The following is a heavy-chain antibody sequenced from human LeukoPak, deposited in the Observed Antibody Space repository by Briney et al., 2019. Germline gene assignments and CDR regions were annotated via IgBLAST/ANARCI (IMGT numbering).Heavy chain of an antibody. V-gene: IGHV1-8*01. Sequence: ASVKVSCKASGYIFTTYDINWVRQATGQGLEWMGWMNPNRGNTGYAQKFQGRVTMTRNTSISTAYMELSSLRSEDTAIYYCARGYYDTNGYYHRLDFWGQGTLVTVSS. J-gene: IGHJ4*02. CDR2: MNPNRGNT. CDR1: GYIFTTYD. D-gene: IGHD3-22*01. CDR3: ARGYYDTNGYYHRLDF.